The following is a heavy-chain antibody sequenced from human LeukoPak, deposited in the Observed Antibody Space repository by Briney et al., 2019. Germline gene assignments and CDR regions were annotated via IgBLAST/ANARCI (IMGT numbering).Heavy chain of an antibody. CDR3: ARVAAALHFDL. CDR2: VYSSGST. D-gene: IGHD6-13*01. Sequence: SETLSLTCIVSGGSISSYYWTWIRQPPGKGLEWIGYVYSSGSTNYNPSLKSRVTISVDTPKNRFSLKLSSVTAADTAVYYCARVAAALHFDLWGRGTLVTVSS. CDR1: GGSISSYY. V-gene: IGHV4-59*01. J-gene: IGHJ2*01.